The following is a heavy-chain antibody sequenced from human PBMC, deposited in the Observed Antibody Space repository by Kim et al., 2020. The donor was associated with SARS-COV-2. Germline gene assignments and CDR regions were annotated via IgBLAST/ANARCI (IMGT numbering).Heavy chain of an antibody. CDR1: GYSFTSYW. CDR2: IYPGDSDT. Sequence: GESLKISCKGSGYSFTSYWIGWVRQMPGKGLEWMGIIYPGDSDTRYSPSFQGQVTISADKSISTAYLQWSSLKASDTAMYYCARRRYGSGRYVHGMDVWGQGTTVTVSS. CDR3: ARRRYGSGRYVHGMDV. D-gene: IGHD3-10*01. V-gene: IGHV5-51*01. J-gene: IGHJ6*02.